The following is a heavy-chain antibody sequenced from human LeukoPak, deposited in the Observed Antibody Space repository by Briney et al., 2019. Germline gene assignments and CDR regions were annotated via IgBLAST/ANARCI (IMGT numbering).Heavy chain of an antibody. CDR2: ISSSSSYV. D-gene: IGHD6-19*01. Sequence: GGSLRLSCAASGFTFSSYSMNWVRQAPGKGLEWVSSISSSSSYVYYADSVKGRSTISRDNAKNSLYLQMNSLRAEDTAVYYCARGGSGRFDYWGQGTLVTVSS. CDR1: GFTFSSYS. CDR3: ARGGSGRFDY. J-gene: IGHJ4*02. V-gene: IGHV3-21*01.